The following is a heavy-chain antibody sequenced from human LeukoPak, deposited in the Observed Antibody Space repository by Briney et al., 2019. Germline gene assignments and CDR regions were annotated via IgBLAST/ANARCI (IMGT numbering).Heavy chain of an antibody. CDR1: GFTFSVAW. J-gene: IGHJ4*02. V-gene: IGHV3-23*01. D-gene: IGHD1-26*01. CDR3: AKGNSGSYWVFEY. Sequence: GGSLRLSCAASGFTFSVAWMSWVRQAPGKGLEWVSGMSGSGGDTYYADSVKGRFTISRDNSKNTLYLQMNSLRAEDTAVYYCAKGNSGSYWVFEYWGQGTLVTVSS. CDR2: MSGSGGDT.